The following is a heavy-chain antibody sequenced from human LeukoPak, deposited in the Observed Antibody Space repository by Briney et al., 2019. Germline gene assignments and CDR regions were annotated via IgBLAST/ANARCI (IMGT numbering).Heavy chain of an antibody. D-gene: IGHD3-22*01. V-gene: IGHV1-69*01. J-gene: IGHJ4*02. Sequence: SVKVSCKASGGTFSSYAISWVRQAPGQGLEWMGGIIPIFGTANYAQKFQGRVTITADESTSTAYMELSSLRSEDTAVYYCAIGPTRDYYDSSGPFDYWGQGTLVTVSP. CDR3: AIGPTRDYYDSSGPFDY. CDR1: GGTFSSYA. CDR2: IIPIFGTA.